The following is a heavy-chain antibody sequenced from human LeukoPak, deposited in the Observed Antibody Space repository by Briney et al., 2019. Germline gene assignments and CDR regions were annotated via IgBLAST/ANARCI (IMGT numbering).Heavy chain of an antibody. CDR3: TRDHCSYINCYEDYYYGMDV. V-gene: IGHV1-2*02. Sequence: ASVKVSCRASGYTFTGYYMHWVRQAPGQGLEWMGWINPDTGATDIAQKFQGRVTMTRDTSISAAYMELSRLRSDDTAVYYCTRDHCSYINCYEDYYYGMDVWGQGTTVTVSS. D-gene: IGHD2-2*01. CDR2: INPDTGAT. CDR1: GYTFTGYY. J-gene: IGHJ6*02.